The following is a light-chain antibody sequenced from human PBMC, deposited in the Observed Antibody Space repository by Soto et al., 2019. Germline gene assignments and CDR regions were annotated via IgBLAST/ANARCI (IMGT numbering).Light chain of an antibody. V-gene: IGKV1-6*01. Sequence: AIQMTQPPPSLSASVGDRVTITCRASQGIRNDLGWYQQKPGKAPKVLIYDASSLQSGVPSRFSGSGSGTDFTLTISSLQPEDFATYYCLQDHNYPLTFGGGTKVEIK. CDR1: QGIRND. J-gene: IGKJ4*01. CDR3: LQDHNYPLT. CDR2: DAS.